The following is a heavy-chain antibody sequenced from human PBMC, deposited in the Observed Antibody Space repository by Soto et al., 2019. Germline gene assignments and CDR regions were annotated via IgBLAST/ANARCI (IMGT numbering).Heavy chain of an antibody. CDR3: AKLDGGHY. CDR2: LSGRSDKT. D-gene: IGHD3-16*01. J-gene: IGHJ4*02. Sequence: EVQLLESGGGLVQPGGSLRLSCAASGFTFSSYAMSWVRQAAGKGLEWVSTLSGRSDKTYYADSVRGRFTISRDNSKNTLYLQMNSLRDEDTAAYYCAKLDGGHYWGQGTLVTVSS. CDR1: GFTFSSYA. V-gene: IGHV3-23*01.